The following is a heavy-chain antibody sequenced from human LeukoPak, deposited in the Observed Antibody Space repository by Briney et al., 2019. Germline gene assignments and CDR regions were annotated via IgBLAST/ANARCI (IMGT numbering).Heavy chain of an antibody. CDR3: KGSGSPYYMDV. CDR2: IYTSVST. V-gene: IGHV4-4*07. J-gene: IGHJ6*03. D-gene: IGHD3-10*01. CDR1: GGSISSYY. Sequence: TETLSLTCTVSGGSISSYYWSGIRQPAGKELEWIGRIYTSVSTNYNPSLKSRVTMSVDTSKNQFSLKLSSVTAADTAVYYCKGSGSPYYMDVWGKGTAVTVSS.